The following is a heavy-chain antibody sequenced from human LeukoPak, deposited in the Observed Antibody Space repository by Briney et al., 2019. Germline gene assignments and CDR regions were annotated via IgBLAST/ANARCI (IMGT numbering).Heavy chain of an antibody. D-gene: IGHD2-21*02. J-gene: IGHJ4*02. V-gene: IGHV1-8*01. Sequence: GASVKVSCKASGYTFTSYDINWVRQATGQGLEWMGWMNPNSGNTGYAQKFQGRVTMTRNTSISTAYMELSSLRSEDMAVYYCARDPAYCGGDCYHSEGFDYWGQGTLVTVSS. CDR1: GYTFTSYD. CDR3: ARDPAYCGGDCYHSEGFDY. CDR2: MNPNSGNT.